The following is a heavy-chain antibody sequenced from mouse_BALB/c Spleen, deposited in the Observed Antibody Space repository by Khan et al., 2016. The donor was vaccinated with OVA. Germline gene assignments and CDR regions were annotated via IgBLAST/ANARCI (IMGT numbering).Heavy chain of an antibody. D-gene: IGHD2-14*01. J-gene: IGHJ2*01. CDR3: AKNYRYDVYFDY. CDR1: GYTFTSYV. CDR2: IYPFNDDT. V-gene: IGHV1S136*01. Sequence: VQLQQSGPELVKPGASVKMSCEASGYTFTSYVIHWVKQKPGQGLEWIGYIYPFNDDTKYNATFKGKATLTSDTSSSTAYMELRSLTSEDSAVYYCAKNYRYDVYFDYWGQGTTLTVSS.